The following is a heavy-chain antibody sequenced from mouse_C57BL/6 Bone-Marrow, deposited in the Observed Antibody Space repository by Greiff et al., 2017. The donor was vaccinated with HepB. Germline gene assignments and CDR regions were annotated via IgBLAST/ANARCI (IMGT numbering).Heavy chain of an antibody. D-gene: IGHD2-5*01. V-gene: IGHV1-64*01. CDR1: GYTFTSYW. CDR3: AREDYYSNYGYAMDY. Sequence: VKLMESGAELVKPGASVKLSCKASGYTFTSYWMHWVKQRPGQGLEWIGMIHPNSGSTNYNEKFKSKATLTVDKSSSTAYMQLSSLTSEDSAVYYCAREDYYSNYGYAMDYWGQGTSVTVSS. CDR2: IHPNSGST. J-gene: IGHJ4*01.